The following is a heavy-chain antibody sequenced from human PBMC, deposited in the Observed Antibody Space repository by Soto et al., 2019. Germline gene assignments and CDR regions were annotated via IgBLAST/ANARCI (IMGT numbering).Heavy chain of an antibody. Sequence: VASVKVSCKASGYIFNKYGFNWVRQAPGQGLEWMGRISAFNGYTNFAQKFQGRVTLTTETSTNTAYMELSSLRSDDRAIYYCARGRGVVIPAGTPDAFAVWGQGTMVTV. D-gene: IGHD2-21*01. J-gene: IGHJ3*01. CDR1: GYIFNKYG. V-gene: IGHV1-18*01. CDR2: ISAFNGYT. CDR3: ARGRGVVIPAGTPDAFAV.